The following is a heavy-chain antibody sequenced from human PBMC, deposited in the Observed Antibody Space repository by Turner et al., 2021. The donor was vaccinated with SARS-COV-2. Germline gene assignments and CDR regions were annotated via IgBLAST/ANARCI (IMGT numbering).Heavy chain of an antibody. CDR2: ISSSSSYI. Sequence: EVQLVESGGGLVKPGGSLRLSCAASGFTFSTYSMNWVRQAPGKWLEWVSSISSSSSYIYYANSVKGRLTISRDNAKNSLYLQMNSLRAEDTAVYYCARARWHYYDSSGYYPDAFDIWGQGTMVTVSS. V-gene: IGHV3-21*01. CDR1: GFTFSTYS. CDR3: ARARWHYYDSSGYYPDAFDI. J-gene: IGHJ3*02. D-gene: IGHD3-22*01.